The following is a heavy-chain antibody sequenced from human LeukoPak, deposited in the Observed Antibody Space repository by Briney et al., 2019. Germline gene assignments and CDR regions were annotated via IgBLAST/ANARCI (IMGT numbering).Heavy chain of an antibody. D-gene: IGHD2-8*01. J-gene: IGHJ3*02. CDR1: GYTFTNYY. V-gene: IGHV1-46*01. Sequence: ASVKVSCKASGYTFTNYYIHWVRQAPGQGLEWMGIINPSGGSTDYAQKFQGRATVTRDTSTSTVYMELSSLRSEDTAVYYCARPLAPVMLNAFDIWGQGTMVTVSS. CDR3: ARPLAPVMLNAFDI. CDR2: INPSGGST.